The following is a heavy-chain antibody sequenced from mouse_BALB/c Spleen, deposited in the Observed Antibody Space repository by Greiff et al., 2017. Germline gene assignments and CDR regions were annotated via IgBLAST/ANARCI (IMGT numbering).Heavy chain of an antibody. D-gene: IGHD1-1*01. J-gene: IGHJ2*01. CDR3: TRDSSGYYTDY. V-gene: IGHV5-6-4*01. CDR2: ISSGGSYT. Sequence: EVKLQESGGGLVKPGGSLKLSCAASGFTFSSYTMSWVRQTPEKRLEWVATISSGGSYTYYPDSVKGRFTISRDNAKNTLYLQMSSLKSEDTAMYYCTRDSSGYYTDYWGQGTTLTVSS. CDR1: GFTFSSYT.